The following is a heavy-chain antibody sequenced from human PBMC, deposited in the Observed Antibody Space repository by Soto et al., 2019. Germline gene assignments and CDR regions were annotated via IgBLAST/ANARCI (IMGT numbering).Heavy chain of an antibody. CDR3: ASSHIAAVPYGMDV. J-gene: IGHJ6*02. D-gene: IGHD6-13*01. CDR2: INAGIGDT. Sequence: ASVTVSRKGSGYTFTSYAMHWVRQTPGQRLEWMGWINAGIGDTQYSQDFQGRVTITRDTSASTAYMELSSLRSEDTAVYYCASSHIAAVPYGMDVWGQGTTVTVSS. V-gene: IGHV1-3*01. CDR1: GYTFTSYA.